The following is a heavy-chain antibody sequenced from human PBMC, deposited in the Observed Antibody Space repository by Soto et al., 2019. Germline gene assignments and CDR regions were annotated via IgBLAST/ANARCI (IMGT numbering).Heavy chain of an antibody. Sequence: GGSLRLSCAASGFTFSSYAMSWVRQAPGKGLEWVSAISGSGGSTYYADSVKGRFTISRDNSKNTLYLQMNSLRAEDTAVYYCAKDQDYYDSSGYYRWFDPWGQGTLVTVSS. CDR1: GFTFSSYA. V-gene: IGHV3-23*01. CDR3: AKDQDYYDSSGYYRWFDP. J-gene: IGHJ5*02. CDR2: ISGSGGST. D-gene: IGHD3-22*01.